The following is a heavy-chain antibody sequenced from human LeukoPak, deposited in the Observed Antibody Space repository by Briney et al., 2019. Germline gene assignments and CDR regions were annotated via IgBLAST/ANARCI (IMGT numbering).Heavy chain of an antibody. V-gene: IGHV3-23*01. J-gene: IGHJ6*02. CDR3: AKGLMYGMDV. CDR1: GFTLSSYA. D-gene: IGHD2-8*01. Sequence: GGSLRLSCAASGFTLSSYAMSWVRQAPGKGLEWVSGISGSGGSTYYADSVKGRFTIPRDNSKNTLYLQMNSLRAEDTAVYYCAKGLMYGMDVWGQGTTVTVSS. CDR2: ISGSGGST.